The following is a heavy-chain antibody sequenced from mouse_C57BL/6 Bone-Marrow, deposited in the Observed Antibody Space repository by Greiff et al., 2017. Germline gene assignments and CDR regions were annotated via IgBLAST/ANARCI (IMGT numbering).Heavy chain of an antibody. D-gene: IGHD2-3*01. CDR3: ARGLLGSWFAY. J-gene: IGHJ3*01. V-gene: IGHV1-59*01. CDR1: GYTFTSYW. CDR2: IDPSDSYT. Sequence: QVQLQQPGAELVRPGTSVKLSCKASGYTFTSYWMHWVKQRPGQGLEWIGVIDPSDSYTNYNQKFKGKATLTVDKSSSTAYMQLSSLTSEDSAVYYCARGLLGSWFAYWGQGTLVTVSA.